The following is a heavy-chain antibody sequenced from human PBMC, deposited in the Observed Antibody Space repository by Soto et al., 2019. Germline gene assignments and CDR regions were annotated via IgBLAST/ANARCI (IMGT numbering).Heavy chain of an antibody. CDR2: IWYDGSNK. V-gene: IGHV3-33*01. CDR1: GFTFSSYG. J-gene: IGHJ4*02. CDR3: ARDDSAVVAAVDY. Sequence: GGSLRLSCASSGFTFSSYGMHWVRQAPGKGLEWVAVIWYDGSNKYYADSVKGRFTISRDNSKNTLYLQMNSLRAEDTALYYCARDDSAVVAAVDYWGQGTLVTVSS. D-gene: IGHD2-15*01.